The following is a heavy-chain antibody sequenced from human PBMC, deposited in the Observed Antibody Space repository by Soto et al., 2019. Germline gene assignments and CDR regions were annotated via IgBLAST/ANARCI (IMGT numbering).Heavy chain of an antibody. D-gene: IGHD3-3*01. CDR1: GFTFSSYA. CDR2: ISGSGGST. V-gene: IGHV3-23*01. CDR3: AKRGGGYDFWSDNKYYYYYYMDV. Sequence: EVQLLESGGGLVQPGGSLRLSCAASGFTFSSYAMSWVRQAPGKGLEWVSAISGSGGSTYYADSVKGRFTISRDNSKSTLYLQMNSLRAEDTAVYYCAKRGGGYDFWSDNKYYYYYYMDVWGKGTTVTVSS. J-gene: IGHJ6*03.